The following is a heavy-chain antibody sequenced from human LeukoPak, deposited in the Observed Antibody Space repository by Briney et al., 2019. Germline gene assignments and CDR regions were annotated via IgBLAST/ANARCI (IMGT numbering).Heavy chain of an antibody. V-gene: IGHV3-9*01. J-gene: IGHJ3*02. D-gene: IGHD3-22*01. CDR1: GFKFDDYG. CDR2: ISWNSGSI. Sequence: PGRSLRLSCVVSGFKFDDYGMHWVRQAPGKGLEWVSGISWNSGSIGYADSVKGRFTISRDNAKNSLYLQMNSLRAEDTALYYCAKAIVPYYYDSSGYSFSGAFDIWGQGTMVTVSS. CDR3: AKAIVPYYYDSSGYSFSGAFDI.